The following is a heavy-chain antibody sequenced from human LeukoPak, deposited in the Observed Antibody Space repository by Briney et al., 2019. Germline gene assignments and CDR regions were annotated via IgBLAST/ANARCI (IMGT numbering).Heavy chain of an antibody. J-gene: IGHJ4*02. Sequence: QTGGSLRLSCAASGFTFSNAWMSWVRQAPGKGLEWVGRIKSKTDGGTTDYAAPVKGRFTISRDDSKNTLYLQMNSLKTEDTAVYYCTTDWANYYGSGSYYNIFYWGQGTLVTVSS. D-gene: IGHD3-10*01. CDR3: TTDWANYYGSGSYYNIFY. CDR2: IKSKTDGGTT. V-gene: IGHV3-15*01. CDR1: GFTFSNAW.